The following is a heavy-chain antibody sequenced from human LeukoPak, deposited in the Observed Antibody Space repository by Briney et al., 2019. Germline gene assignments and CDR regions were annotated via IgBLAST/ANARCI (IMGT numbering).Heavy chain of an antibody. V-gene: IGHV3-23*01. D-gene: IGHD2-8*01. J-gene: IGHJ3*02. CDR1: GFTFRSFA. CDR3: AKGVSAFDI. CDR2: ISCSGGST. Sequence: GGSLRLSCAASGFTFRSFAMSWVRQAPGKGLEWVSAISCSGGSTYYADSVKGRFTISRDNSKNTLYLQMNSLRAEDTAVYYCAKGVSAFDIWGQGTMVTVSS.